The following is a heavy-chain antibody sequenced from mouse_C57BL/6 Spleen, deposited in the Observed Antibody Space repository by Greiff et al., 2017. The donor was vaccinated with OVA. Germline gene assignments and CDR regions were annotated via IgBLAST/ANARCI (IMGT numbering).Heavy chain of an antibody. CDR3: TRDGDYDGGFAY. CDR1: GFNIKNTY. CDR2: IDPANGNT. Sequence: EVQLQQSVAELVRPGASVKLSCTASGFNIKNTYMHWVKQRPEQGLEWIGRIDPANGNTNYAPKFQGKATITADTSSNTAYLQISSLTAEDTVIYYCTRDGDYDGGFAYWGQGTLVTVSA. J-gene: IGHJ3*01. V-gene: IGHV14-3*01. D-gene: IGHD2-4*01.